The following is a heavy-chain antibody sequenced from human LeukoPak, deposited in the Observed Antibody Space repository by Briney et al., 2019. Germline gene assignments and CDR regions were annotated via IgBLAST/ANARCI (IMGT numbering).Heavy chain of an antibody. CDR1: GGTFSSYA. CDR2: IIPIFGTA. Sequence: SVKVSCKASGGTFSSYAISWVRQAPGQGLEWMGGIIPIFGTASYAQKFQGRVTITTDESTSTAYMELSSLRSEDTAVYYCARGAPDCIGGSCYRRDYYYYMDVWGKGTTVTVSS. CDR3: ARGAPDCIGGSCYRRDYYYYMDV. D-gene: IGHD2-15*01. V-gene: IGHV1-69*05. J-gene: IGHJ6*03.